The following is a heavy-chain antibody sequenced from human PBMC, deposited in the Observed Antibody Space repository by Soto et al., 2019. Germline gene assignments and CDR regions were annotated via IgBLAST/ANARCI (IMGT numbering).Heavy chain of an antibody. CDR3: ARDATIFGVVIMQYYYYGMDV. CDR2: IKQDGSEK. Sequence: GGSLRLSCAASGFTFSSYWMSWVRQAPGKGLEWVANIKQDGSEKYYVDSVKGRFTISRDNAKNSLYLQMNSLRAEDTAVYYCARDATIFGVVIMQYYYYGMDVSGPATTVTVSS. J-gene: IGHJ6*02. V-gene: IGHV3-7*01. CDR1: GFTFSSYW. D-gene: IGHD3-3*01.